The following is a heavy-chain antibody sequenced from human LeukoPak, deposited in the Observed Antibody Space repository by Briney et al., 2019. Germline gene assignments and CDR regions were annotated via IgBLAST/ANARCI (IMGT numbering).Heavy chain of an antibody. Sequence: GGSLRLSCAAPGFTFSSYAMSWVRQAPGKGLEWVSAISGSGGSTYYADSVKGRFTISRDNSKNTLYLQMNSLRAEDTAVYYCAKAPDYGGNTYYFDYWGQGTLVTVSS. J-gene: IGHJ4*02. V-gene: IGHV3-23*01. CDR2: ISGSGGST. CDR1: GFTFSSYA. CDR3: AKAPDYGGNTYYFDY. D-gene: IGHD4-23*01.